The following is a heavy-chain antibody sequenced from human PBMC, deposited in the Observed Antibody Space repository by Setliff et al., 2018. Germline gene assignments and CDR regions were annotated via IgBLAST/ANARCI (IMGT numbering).Heavy chain of an antibody. Sequence: SVKVSFKTSGGTFSSSGITWVRQAPGQGLQWLGRFIPILGATNYAQNFQGRVTITADESTSTGYMEMRSLRSDDTAVYYCARELRSPYWHLDSWGQGTQVTVSS. CDR3: ARELRSPYWHLDS. D-gene: IGHD3-16*01. V-gene: IGHV1-69*13. CDR1: GGTFSSSG. J-gene: IGHJ5*01. CDR2: FIPILGAT.